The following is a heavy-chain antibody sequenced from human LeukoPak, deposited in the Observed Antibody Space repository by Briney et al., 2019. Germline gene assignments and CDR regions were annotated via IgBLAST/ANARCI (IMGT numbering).Heavy chain of an antibody. CDR2: INQDGSDK. CDR1: GFTFSSYW. D-gene: IGHD5-18*01. V-gene: IGHV3-7*01. CDR3: ARDLFSYGANQDDF. Sequence: PGGSLRLSCAASGFTFSSYWMNWVRQAPGKGLEWVANINQDGSDKYYVYSVKGRFTISRDNAKRSLYLQMNSLRAEDTAVYYCARDLFSYGANQDDFWGQGTLVTVSS. J-gene: IGHJ4*02.